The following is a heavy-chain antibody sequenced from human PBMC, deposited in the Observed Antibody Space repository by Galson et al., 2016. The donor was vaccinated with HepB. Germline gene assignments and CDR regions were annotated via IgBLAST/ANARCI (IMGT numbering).Heavy chain of an antibody. Sequence: ETLSLTCTVSGFSISSSSCYWGWIRQPPGKGLEWIGNFDYSGSTHYNPSLKSRVTMSADTSKNQFSLNLSTVTAADTAVYFCARGTHYGDFSDYWGHGTLVTVSS. J-gene: IGHJ4*01. V-gene: IGHV4-39*01. CDR2: FDYSGST. CDR1: GFSISSSSCY. CDR3: ARGTHYGDFSDY. D-gene: IGHD4-17*01.